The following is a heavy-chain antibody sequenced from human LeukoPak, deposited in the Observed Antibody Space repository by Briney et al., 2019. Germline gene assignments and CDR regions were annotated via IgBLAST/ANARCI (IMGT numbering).Heavy chain of an antibody. D-gene: IGHD2-2*01. J-gene: IGHJ4*02. V-gene: IGHV3-48*03. CDR2: ISSSGSTV. CDR1: GFTFSSYE. CDR3: ARETDSTLFDY. Sequence: GGSLRLSCAASGFTFSSYEMNWVRQAPGKGLEWVSYISSSGSTVYYADSVKGRFTISRDNAKNSLYMQMKSLRAEDTAVYYCARETDSTLFDYWGQGTLVTVSS.